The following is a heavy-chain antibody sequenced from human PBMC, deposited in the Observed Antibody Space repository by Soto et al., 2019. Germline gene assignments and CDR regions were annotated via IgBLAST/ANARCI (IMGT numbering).Heavy chain of an antibody. CDR1: GFTFSSYA. D-gene: IGHD2-21*02. V-gene: IGHV3-23*01. Sequence: EVQLLESGGGLVQPGGSLRLSCAASGFTFSSYAMSWVRQAPGKGLEWVSAISGSGGSTYYADSVKGRFTISRDNSKNTLYLQMNSLRAEDTAVYCCEGGDEGVGDYWGQGTLVTVSS. CDR2: ISGSGGST. J-gene: IGHJ4*02. CDR3: EGGDEGVGDY.